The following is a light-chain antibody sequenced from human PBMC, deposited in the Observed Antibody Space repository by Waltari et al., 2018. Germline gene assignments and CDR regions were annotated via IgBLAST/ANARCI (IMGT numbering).Light chain of an antibody. Sequence: EIVMTQSPATLSLSPGETDTLSCRASQSVGNYLAWYHQKPGQAPKLLVHSVFFRATGIPDRFSGSGSATDFTLTINSLEPEDVGVYPCQQYNDLLPTFGQGTKVEIK. V-gene: IGKV3-11*01. CDR1: QSVGNY. CDR3: QQYNDLLPT. CDR2: SVF. J-gene: IGKJ1*01.